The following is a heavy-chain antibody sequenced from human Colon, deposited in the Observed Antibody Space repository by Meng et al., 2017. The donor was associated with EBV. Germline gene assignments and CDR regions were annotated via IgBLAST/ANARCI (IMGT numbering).Heavy chain of an antibody. J-gene: IGHJ4*02. CDR1: GFRFSDYD. D-gene: IGHD3-16*01. V-gene: IGHV3-72*01. CDR3: ARDHWGSYDY. Sequence: EVQLVESGGGLVQPGGSLRLSCADSGFRFSDYDMDWVRQAPGKGLEWVGRIRNKANSYTTEYAASVKGRFTISRDDSRDSLYLQMNSLKTEDTAVYYCARDHWGSYDYWGQGTLGTVSS. CDR2: IRNKANSYTT.